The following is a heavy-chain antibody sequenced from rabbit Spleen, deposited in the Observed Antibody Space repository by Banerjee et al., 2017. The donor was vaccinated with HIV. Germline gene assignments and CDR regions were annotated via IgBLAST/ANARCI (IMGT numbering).Heavy chain of an antibody. Sequence: QSLEESGGDLVKPGASLTLTCTASGLDFSSDYWICWVRQAPGKGLEWIACIDTSSVNTADATWAKGRFIMSRTSSTTVTLQMTSLTAADTATYICARDLVTVIGWNFNLWGQGTLVTVS. CDR2: IDTSSVNT. V-gene: IGHV1S40*01. D-gene: IGHD5-1*01. CDR1: GLDFSSDYW. J-gene: IGHJ4*01. CDR3: ARDLVTVIGWNFNL.